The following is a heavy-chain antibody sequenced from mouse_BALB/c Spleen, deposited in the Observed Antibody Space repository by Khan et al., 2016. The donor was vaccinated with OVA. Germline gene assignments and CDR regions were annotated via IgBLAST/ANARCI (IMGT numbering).Heavy chain of an antibody. CDR3: ATSYFCGYYFDY. CDR1: GFTFSSYG. CDR2: ISGDSNTI. J-gene: IGHJ2*01. Sequence: EVELVESGGDLVQPGGSRKLSCAASGFTFSSYGMHWVRQAPEKGLEWVAYISGDSNTIYYADTVKGRFTISRDTPRNTLFLQMTSLMSEDTAMYYCATSYFCGYYFDYWGPGTTLTVSS. V-gene: IGHV5-17*02. D-gene: IGHD1-1*01.